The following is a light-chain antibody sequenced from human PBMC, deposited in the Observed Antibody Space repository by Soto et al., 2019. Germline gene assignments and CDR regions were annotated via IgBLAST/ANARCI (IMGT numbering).Light chain of an antibody. CDR1: QSISSW. J-gene: IGKJ5*01. Sequence: EIQMTQSPSTLSASVGDRVTITCRASQSISSWLAWYQQTPGQAPKLLIYDASSLESGVPSRFSGSGSGTEFTLTISSLQPDDFATYYCQQYNSYSITFGQGTRLEIK. V-gene: IGKV1-5*01. CDR3: QQYNSYSIT. CDR2: DAS.